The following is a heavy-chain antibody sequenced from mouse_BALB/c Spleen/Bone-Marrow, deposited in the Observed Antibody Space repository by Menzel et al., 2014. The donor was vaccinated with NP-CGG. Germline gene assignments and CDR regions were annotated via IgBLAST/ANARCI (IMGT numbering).Heavy chain of an antibody. CDR1: GDSITSGY. CDR3: ARYKGFHWGMDY. V-gene: IGHV3-8*02. D-gene: IGHD1-2*01. Sequence: EVQLVESVPSLVKPSQTLSLTCSVTGDSITSGYWNWIRKFPGNKLEYMGYISYSGSTYYNPSLKSRISITRDTSKNQYCLQLISVTTEDTATFYCARYKGFHWGMDYWGQGTSVTVSS. J-gene: IGHJ4*01. CDR2: ISYSGST.